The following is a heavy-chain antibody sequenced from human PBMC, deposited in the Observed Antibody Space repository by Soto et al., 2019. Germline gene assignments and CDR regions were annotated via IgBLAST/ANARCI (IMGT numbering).Heavy chain of an antibody. CDR2: INPSGDSP. Sequence: QVQVVQSGAEVKEPGASVKVSCKSSAHIFTSYYIYWVRQAPGQGLEWMGVINPSGDSPSYAQKFQGRVTLTRDTSTNTMYMEMNSLTSEDTAVYYCALGPSFDYWGQGTLVTVSS. V-gene: IGHV1-46*01. D-gene: IGHD1-26*01. CDR3: ALGPSFDY. J-gene: IGHJ4*02. CDR1: AHIFTSYY.